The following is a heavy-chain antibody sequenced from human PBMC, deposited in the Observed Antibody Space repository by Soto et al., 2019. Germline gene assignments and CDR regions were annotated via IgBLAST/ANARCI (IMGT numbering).Heavy chain of an antibody. CDR1: GFTFSSYS. CDR2: ISSSSSYI. V-gene: IGHV3-21*01. CDR3: ARKLTMIVGRGYSGMDV. Sequence: GGSLRLSCAASGFTFSSYSMNWVRQAPGKGLEWVSSISSSSSYIYYADSVKGRFTISRDNAKNSLYLQMNSLRAEDTAVYYCARKLTMIVGRGYSGMDVWGQGTTVTVSS. J-gene: IGHJ6*02. D-gene: IGHD3-22*01.